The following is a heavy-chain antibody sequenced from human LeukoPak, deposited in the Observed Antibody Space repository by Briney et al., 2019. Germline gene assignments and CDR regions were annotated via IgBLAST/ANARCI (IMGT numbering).Heavy chain of an antibody. V-gene: IGHV3-49*04. Sequence: GGSLRLSCTASGLIFVDYAMSWVRQAPGKGLEWVGFIRNKAHGGTTDYAASVKGRFTISRDDSKSIAYLQMNSLKIEDTAVYYCTPVHCDSSSCYLGMDVWGQGTTVTVS. CDR2: IRNKAHGGTT. CDR3: TPVHCDSSSCYLGMDV. CDR1: GLIFVDYA. J-gene: IGHJ6*02. D-gene: IGHD2-2*01.